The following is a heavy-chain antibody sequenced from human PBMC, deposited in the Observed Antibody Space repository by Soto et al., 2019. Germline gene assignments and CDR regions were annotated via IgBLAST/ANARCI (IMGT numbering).Heavy chain of an antibody. J-gene: IGHJ5*02. CDR2: IYYIGST. V-gene: IGHV4-39*02. CDR1: GGSIRGSSYY. Sequence: SETLSLTCTVSGGSIRGSSYYWGWIRQPPGKGLEWIGSIYYIGSTYYNPSLMSRVTISVDTSENHFSLRLSSVTAADTAVYYCARMGCSDGSYYGFDPWGQGTLVTVSS. CDR3: ARMGCSDGSYYGFDP. D-gene: IGHD2-15*01.